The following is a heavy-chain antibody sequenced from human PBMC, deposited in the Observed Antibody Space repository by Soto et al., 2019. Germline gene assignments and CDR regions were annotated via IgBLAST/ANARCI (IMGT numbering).Heavy chain of an antibody. D-gene: IGHD5-12*01. CDR3: ARLGGYSGYDPFDY. J-gene: IGHJ4*02. CDR1: GFHFSIYA. Sequence: EVQLLESGGGLVEPGGSLRLSCAASGFHFSIYAMGWVRQAPGKGLEWVSVISGNGGSTYYPDSVMGRFSISRDISKNTLFLEMNSLRAEDTAIYYCARLGGYSGYDPFDYWGQGTLVTVSS. V-gene: IGHV3-23*01. CDR2: ISGNGGST.